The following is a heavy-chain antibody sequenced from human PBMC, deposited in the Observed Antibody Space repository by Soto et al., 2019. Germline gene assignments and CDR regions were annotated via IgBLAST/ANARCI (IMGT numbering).Heavy chain of an antibody. V-gene: IGHV1-46*01. Sequence: GASVKVSCKASGYTFTDYYMHWVRQAPGQGLEWMGIINPSGGNTKYAQKFQGRVTMTRDTSTSTVYMELSSLRSEDTAVYYCARGQTYSSSWYHFDYWGQGTLVTVSS. D-gene: IGHD6-19*01. CDR1: GYTFTDYY. CDR3: ARGQTYSSSWYHFDY. CDR2: INPSGGNT. J-gene: IGHJ4*02.